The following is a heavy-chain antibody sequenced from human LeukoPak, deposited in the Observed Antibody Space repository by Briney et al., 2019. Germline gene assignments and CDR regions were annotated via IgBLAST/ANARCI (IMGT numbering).Heavy chain of an antibody. J-gene: IGHJ5*02. D-gene: IGHD3-3*01. CDR1: GYTFTSYG. V-gene: IGHV1-18*01. Sequence: ASVKVSCKASGYTFTSYGISWVRQAPGQGLEWMGWISAYNGNTNYAQKFQGRVTMTRDTSISTAYMELSRLRSDDTAVYYCARSHVLRFLEWPGEFDPWGQGTLVTVSS. CDR2: ISAYNGNT. CDR3: ARSHVLRFLEWPGEFDP.